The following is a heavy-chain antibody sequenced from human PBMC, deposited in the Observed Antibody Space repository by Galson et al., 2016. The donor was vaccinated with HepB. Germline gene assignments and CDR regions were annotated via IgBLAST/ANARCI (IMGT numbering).Heavy chain of an antibody. CDR3: ARDCSYSSSSVYFDY. CDR2: IYYRGST. Sequence: SETLSLTCTVSGGSMDNYYWSWIRQSPGKGPEWIGFIYYRGSTNYNPSLKSRVTMSVDTSKNQFSLKLSSVTAADTAVYYCARDCSYSSSSVYFDYWGPGILVTVSS. D-gene: IGHD6-6*01. V-gene: IGHV4-59*01. J-gene: IGHJ4*02. CDR1: GGSMDNYY.